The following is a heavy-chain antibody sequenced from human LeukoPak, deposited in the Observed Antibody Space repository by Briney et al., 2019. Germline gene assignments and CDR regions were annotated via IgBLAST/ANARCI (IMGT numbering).Heavy chain of an antibody. Sequence: SETLSLTCSVSDGSITTYYWSWIRQPAGKGLEWIGSISYRGDTYYTPSLKSRVTISKGTSKTQFSLKLSSVTAADTAVYYCARDPFWFGEFPPGDYWGQGTLVTVSS. J-gene: IGHJ4*02. D-gene: IGHD3-10*01. CDR2: ISYRGDT. V-gene: IGHV4-4*07. CDR1: DGSITTYY. CDR3: ARDPFWFGEFPPGDY.